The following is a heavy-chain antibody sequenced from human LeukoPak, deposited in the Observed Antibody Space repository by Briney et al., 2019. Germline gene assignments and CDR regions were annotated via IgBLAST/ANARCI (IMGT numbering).Heavy chain of an antibody. Sequence: PGGSLRLSCAASGFTFSTSWMSWVRQVPGKGLEWVANIKKDGSETYYVDSVKGRFTISRDNAKNSLYLQMNSLRAEDTAVYYCARDQWYYDFWSGYKNYGMDVWGQGTTVTVSS. CDR2: IKKDGSET. V-gene: IGHV3-7*01. D-gene: IGHD3-3*01. CDR1: GFTFSTSW. CDR3: ARDQWYYDFWSGYKNYGMDV. J-gene: IGHJ6*02.